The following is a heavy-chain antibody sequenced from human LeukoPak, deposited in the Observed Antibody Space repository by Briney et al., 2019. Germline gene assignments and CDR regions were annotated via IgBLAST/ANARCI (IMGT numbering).Heavy chain of an antibody. CDR3: ARDHRRGYSGYDLGGLDY. Sequence: PSETLSLTCTVSGGSISSYYWSWIRQPPGKGLEWIGYIYYSGSTYYNPSLKSRVTISVDTSKNQFSLKLSSVTAADTAVYYCARDHRRGYSGYDLGGLDYWGQGTLVTVSS. D-gene: IGHD5-12*01. CDR1: GGSISSYY. J-gene: IGHJ4*02. V-gene: IGHV4-59*12. CDR2: IYYSGST.